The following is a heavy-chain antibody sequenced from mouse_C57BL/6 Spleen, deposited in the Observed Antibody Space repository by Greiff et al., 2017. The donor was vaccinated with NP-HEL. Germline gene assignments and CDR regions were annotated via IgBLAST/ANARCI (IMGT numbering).Heavy chain of an antibody. D-gene: IGHD2-5*01. J-gene: IGHJ3*01. CDR3: ARDSNYEGWFAY. Sequence: QVHVKQPGAELVKPGASVKISCKASGYAFSSYWMNWVKQRPGQGLEWIGQIYPGDGDTNYNGKFKGKATLTADKSSSTAYMQLSSPTSEDSAFYFCARDSNYEGWFAYWGQGTLVTVSA. CDR2: IYPGDGDT. CDR1: GYAFSSYW. V-gene: IGHV1-80*01.